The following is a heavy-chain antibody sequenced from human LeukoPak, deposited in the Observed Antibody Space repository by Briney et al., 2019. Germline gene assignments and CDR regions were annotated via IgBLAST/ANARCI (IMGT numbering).Heavy chain of an antibody. CDR1: GFTLSSYA. J-gene: IGHJ6*03. V-gene: IGHV3-23*01. CDR2: ISGSGGST. D-gene: IGHD2-2*01. CDR3: ASPVVPAAMYYYYYYMDV. Sequence: EGSLRLSCAASGFTLSSYAMSWVRQAPGKGLEWVSAISGSGGSTYYADSVKGRFTISRDNSKNTLYLQMNSLRAEDTAVYYCASPVVPAAMYYYYYYMDVWGKGTTVTVSS.